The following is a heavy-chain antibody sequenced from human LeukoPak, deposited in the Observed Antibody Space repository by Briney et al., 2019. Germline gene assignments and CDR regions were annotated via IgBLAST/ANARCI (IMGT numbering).Heavy chain of an antibody. J-gene: IGHJ6*02. CDR3: ARVPPTVTTVFYYYYGMDV. CDR1: GYTFTSYG. Sequence: GASVKVSCKASGYTFTSYGISWVRQAPGQGLEWMGWISAYNGNTNYAQKFQGRVTMTTDTSTSTAYMELRSLRSDDTAVYYCARVPPTVTTVFYYYYGMDVWGQGTTVTVSS. V-gene: IGHV1-18*01. D-gene: IGHD4-17*01. CDR2: ISAYNGNT.